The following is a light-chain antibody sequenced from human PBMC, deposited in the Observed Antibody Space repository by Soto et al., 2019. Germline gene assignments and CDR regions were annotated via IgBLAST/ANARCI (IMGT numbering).Light chain of an antibody. Sequence: QSALTQPASVYGSPGRSITISSTGTNSDVGSYNLVSWYQQHPGKAPKVIIYEVSERPSGVSDRFSGSKSGNTASLMISGLQAEDEADYYCCSYAGSSTQSYVFGSGTKVTVL. J-gene: IGLJ1*01. CDR1: NSDVGSYNL. V-gene: IGLV2-23*02. CDR2: EVS. CDR3: CSYAGSSTQSYV.